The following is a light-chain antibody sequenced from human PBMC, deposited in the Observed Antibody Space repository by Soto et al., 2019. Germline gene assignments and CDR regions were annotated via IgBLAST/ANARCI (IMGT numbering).Light chain of an antibody. J-gene: IGLJ1*01. CDR3: SSYAGSNRV. Sequence: QSALTQPPSASGSPGQSVTISCTGTSSDVGGYNYVSWYQRHPGKAPKLMIYEVSKRPSGVPDRFSGSKSGNTASLTVSGLQAEDEADYYCSSYAGSNRVFGTGTKVTVL. V-gene: IGLV2-8*01. CDR1: SSDVGGYNY. CDR2: EVS.